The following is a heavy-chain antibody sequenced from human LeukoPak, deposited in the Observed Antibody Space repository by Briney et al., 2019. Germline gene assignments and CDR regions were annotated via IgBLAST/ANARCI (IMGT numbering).Heavy chain of an antibody. V-gene: IGHV4-59*08. CDR3: ARHKDSSSWYYYYMDV. Sequence: PSETLSLTCAVYGGSFSGYYWSWIRQPPGKGLEWIGYIYYSGSTNYNPSLKSRVTISVDTSKNQFSLKLSSVTAADTAVYYCARHKDSSSWYYYYMDVWGKGTTVTVSS. CDR2: IYYSGST. CDR1: GGSFSGYY. J-gene: IGHJ6*03. D-gene: IGHD6-13*01.